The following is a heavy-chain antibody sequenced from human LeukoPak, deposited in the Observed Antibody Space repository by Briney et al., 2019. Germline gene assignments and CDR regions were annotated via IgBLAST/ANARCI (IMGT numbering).Heavy chain of an antibody. D-gene: IGHD5-18*01. J-gene: IGHJ5*02. CDR3: ARVWYSYANWFDP. V-gene: IGHV1-8*01. CDR1: GYTFTSYD. Sequence: ASVKVSCKASGYTFTSYDINWVRQATGQGLEWMGWMNPNSGNTGYAQKFQGRVTMTRNTSISTAYMELSSLRSEDTAVYCCARVWYSYANWFDPWGQGTLVTVSS. CDR2: MNPNSGNT.